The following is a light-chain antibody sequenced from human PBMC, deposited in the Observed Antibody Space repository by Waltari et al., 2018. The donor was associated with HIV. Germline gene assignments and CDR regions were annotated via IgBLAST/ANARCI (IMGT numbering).Light chain of an antibody. V-gene: IGLV2-23*02. Sequence: QSALTPPASVSGSPGQSVTIPGTATSSDVGNYNLVSWYQQHPGRAPKLMIYEVNKRPSGVSNRFSGSKSGNTASLTISGLQADDEADYYCCSYASSSTYVFATGTKVTVL. CDR2: EVN. CDR3: CSYASSSTYV. J-gene: IGLJ1*01. CDR1: SSDVGNYNL.